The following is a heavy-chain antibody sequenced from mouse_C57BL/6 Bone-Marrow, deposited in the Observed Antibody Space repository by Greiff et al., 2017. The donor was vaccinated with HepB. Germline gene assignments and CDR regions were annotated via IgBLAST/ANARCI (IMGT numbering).Heavy chain of an antibody. V-gene: IGHV5-6*02. Sequence: DVMLVESGGDLVKPGGSLKLSCAASGFTFSSYGMSWVRQTPDKRLEWVATISSGGSYTYYPDSVKGRFTISRDNAKNTLYLQMSSLKSEDTAMYYCARHAGPHFDYWGQGTTLTVSS. D-gene: IGHD4-1*01. J-gene: IGHJ2*01. CDR2: ISSGGSYT. CDR1: GFTFSSYG. CDR3: ARHAGPHFDY.